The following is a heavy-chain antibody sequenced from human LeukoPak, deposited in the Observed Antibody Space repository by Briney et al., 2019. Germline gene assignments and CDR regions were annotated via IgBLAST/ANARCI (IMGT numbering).Heavy chain of an antibody. CDR1: RYSISSPFY. V-gene: IGHV4-38-2*01. CDR3: ARRSPYSTGYNYYFDF. J-gene: IGHJ4*02. Sequence: PETLSLTCAVSRYSISSPFYWGWIRQPPGKGLEWIATVYHSGASNYNPSLKGRVTISVDTSKNQFSLKLTSVTAADTAVYYCARRSPYSTGYNYYFDFWGQGTPVTVSS. CDR2: VYHSGAS. D-gene: IGHD5-24*01.